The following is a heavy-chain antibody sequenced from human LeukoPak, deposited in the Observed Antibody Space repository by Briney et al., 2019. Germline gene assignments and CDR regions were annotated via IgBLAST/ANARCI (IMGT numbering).Heavy chain of an antibody. CDR1: GFTFSSYS. CDR2: ISYTGTI. V-gene: IGHV3-48*02. J-gene: IGHJ4*02. Sequence: GGSLRLSCAASGFTFSSYSMNWVRQAPGKGLEWISYISYTGTIYYADSVKARFTISRDNAKNSLYLQMNSLRDEDTAVYYCARDEDAFGGQGTLVTVSS. CDR3: ARDEDAF.